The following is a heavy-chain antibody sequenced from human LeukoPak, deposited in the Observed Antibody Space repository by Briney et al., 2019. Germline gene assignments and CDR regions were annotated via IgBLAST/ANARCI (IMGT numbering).Heavy chain of an antibody. CDR1: GYSFTSYW. J-gene: IGHJ4*02. CDR3: ATVGVVVAATPLNYFDY. D-gene: IGHD2-15*01. V-gene: IGHV5-51*01. CDR2: IYPGDSDT. Sequence: GESLKISCKGSGYSFTSYWIGWVRQMPGKGLEWMGIIYPGDSDTRYSPSFQGQVTISADKSISTAYLQWSSLKASDTAMYYCATVGVVVAATPLNYFDYWGQGTLVTVPS.